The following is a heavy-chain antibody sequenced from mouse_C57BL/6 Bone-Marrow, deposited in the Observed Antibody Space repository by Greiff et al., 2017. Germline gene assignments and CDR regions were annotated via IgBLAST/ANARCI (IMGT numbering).Heavy chain of an antibody. CDR2: ISGGGGNT. CDR1: GFTFSSYT. Sequence: EVKLMESGGGLVKPGGSLKLSCAASGFTFSSYTMSWVRQTPEKRLEWVATISGGGGNTYYPDSVKGRFTITRDNAKNTLYLQMSRLRSEDTALYYCARGLAGLDYWGQGTTLTVSS. D-gene: IGHD3-1*01. V-gene: IGHV5-9*01. J-gene: IGHJ2*01. CDR3: ARGLAGLDY.